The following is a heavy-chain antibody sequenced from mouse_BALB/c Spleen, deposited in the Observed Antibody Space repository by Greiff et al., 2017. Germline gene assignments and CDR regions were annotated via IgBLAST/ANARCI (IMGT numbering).Heavy chain of an antibody. CDR1: GYTFTSYV. D-gene: IGHD1-1*01. V-gene: IGHV1-14*01. Sequence: VQLQQSGPELVKPGASVKMSCKASGYTFTSYVMHWVKQKPGQGLEWIGYINPYNDGTKYNEKFKGKATLTSDKSSSTAYLELSSLTSEDSAVYYCARSDYYGSSYDWFAYWGQGTLVTVSA. CDR2: INPYNDGT. CDR3: ARSDYYGSSYDWFAY. J-gene: IGHJ3*01.